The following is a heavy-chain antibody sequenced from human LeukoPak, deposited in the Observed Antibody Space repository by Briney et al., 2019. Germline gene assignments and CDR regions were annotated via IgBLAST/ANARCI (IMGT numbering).Heavy chain of an antibody. J-gene: IGHJ4*02. CDR3: ARGHLQSGARGFDY. Sequence: SETLPLTCACCGGFFNEYFWSWIRQPPGRGLEGIGEINHSGSTKYTASLKIRVAISVDTSKNQFSLILNSVTAADAAVYFCARGHLQSGARGFDYWGQGTLVTVSS. CDR1: GGFFNEYF. D-gene: IGHD1-26*01. CDR2: INHSGST. V-gene: IGHV4-34*01.